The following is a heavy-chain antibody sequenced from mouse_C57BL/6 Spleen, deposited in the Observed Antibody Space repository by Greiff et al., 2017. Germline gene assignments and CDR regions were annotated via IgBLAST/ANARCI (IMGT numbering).Heavy chain of an antibody. Sequence: VKLMESGPELVKPGASVKISCKASGYAFSSSWMNWVKQRPGKGLEWIGRIYPGDGDTNYNGKFKGKATLTADKSSSTAYMQLSSLTSEDSAVYFCARRLLDYWGQGTTLTVSS. CDR2: IYPGDGDT. D-gene: IGHD1-2*01. J-gene: IGHJ2*01. CDR3: ARRLLDY. CDR1: GYAFSSSW. V-gene: IGHV1-82*01.